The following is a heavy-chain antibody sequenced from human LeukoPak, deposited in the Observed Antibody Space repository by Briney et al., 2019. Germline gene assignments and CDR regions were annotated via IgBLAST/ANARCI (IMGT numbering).Heavy chain of an antibody. Sequence: ASVKVSCKASGYTFTSYCISWVRQAPGQWLEWMGWISAYNGNTNYAQQLQGRVTMTTDTSTSTAYMELRRLRSDDTAVYYCARLAGGYDRWHYYYYMDVWGKGTTVTISS. D-gene: IGHD5-12*01. V-gene: IGHV1-18*01. J-gene: IGHJ6*03. CDR2: ISAYNGNT. CDR1: GYTFTSYC. CDR3: ARLAGGYDRWHYYYYMDV.